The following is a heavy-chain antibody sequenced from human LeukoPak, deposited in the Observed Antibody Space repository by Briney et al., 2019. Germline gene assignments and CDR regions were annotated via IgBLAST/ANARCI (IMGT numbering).Heavy chain of an antibody. CDR1: GDSITSSSYY. CDR3: ARPIRN. Sequence: SETLSLTCTVSGDSITSSSYYWGWIRQPPGKGLEWIGTMCYTGIIYYNPSLKSRVTISVDTSKNQFSLSLSSVTAADTAVYYCARPIRNWGQGTLVIVSS. V-gene: IGHV4-39*07. J-gene: IGHJ4*02. CDR2: MCYTGII.